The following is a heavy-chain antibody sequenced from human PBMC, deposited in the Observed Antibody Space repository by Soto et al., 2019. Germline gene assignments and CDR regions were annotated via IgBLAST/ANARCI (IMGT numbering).Heavy chain of an antibody. CDR3: ASSYGSGYRAFDS. J-gene: IGHJ4*02. V-gene: IGHV1-69*02. CDR1: GDTFNFYS. Sequence: QVQLGQSGADVQRPGSSVRVSCKASGDTFNFYSINWVRQAPGLGLQWMGRINPILSMSNYAPRFQGRVTMTADKSTSTAYMELSSLRSEDTAMYYCASSYGSGYRAFDSWCQGALVTVSS. CDR2: INPILSMS. D-gene: IGHD3-10*01.